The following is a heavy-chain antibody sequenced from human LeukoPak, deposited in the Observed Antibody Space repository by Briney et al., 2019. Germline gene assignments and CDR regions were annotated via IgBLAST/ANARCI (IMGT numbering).Heavy chain of an antibody. V-gene: IGHV1-2*02. CDR1: GYTFTDYY. Sequence: ASVTVSCKASGYTFTDYYMHWVRQAPGQGLEWMGWINPNSGGTNYAQKFQGRVTITRDTSISTAYTELSRLRSDDTAVYYCARGQLSNTAMVTRWGQGTLVTVSS. CDR3: ARGQLSNTAMVTR. J-gene: IGHJ4*02. CDR2: INPNSGGT. D-gene: IGHD5-18*01.